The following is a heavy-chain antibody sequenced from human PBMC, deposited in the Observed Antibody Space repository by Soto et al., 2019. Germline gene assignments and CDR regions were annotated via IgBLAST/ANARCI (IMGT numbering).Heavy chain of an antibody. D-gene: IGHD4-17*01. Sequence: GGSLRLSCAASGFTFSSYAMSWVRQAPGKGLEWVSAISGSGGSTYYADSVKGRFTISRDNSKNTLYLQMNSLRAEDTAVYYCAKDGEPYGDYSYYYGMDVWGQGTTVTVSS. V-gene: IGHV3-23*01. CDR3: AKDGEPYGDYSYYYGMDV. CDR2: ISGSGGST. CDR1: GFTFSSYA. J-gene: IGHJ6*02.